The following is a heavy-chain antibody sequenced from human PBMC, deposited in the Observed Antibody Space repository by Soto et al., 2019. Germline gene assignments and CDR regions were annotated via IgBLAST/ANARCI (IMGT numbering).Heavy chain of an antibody. CDR3: TRHTYGVGLAY. V-gene: IGHV4-39*01. CDR1: GDSDNSLTTGGYH. CDR2: MHNNGKT. Sequence: SETLSLTCSVSGDSDNSLTTGGYHWAWIRQSPGRGLEWIGCMHNNGKTFYNVSLESRVSVSRRTSKSQFSLNLSSVTAADTALYYCTRHTYGVGLAYWGQGMLVTVSS. J-gene: IGHJ4*02. D-gene: IGHD4-17*01.